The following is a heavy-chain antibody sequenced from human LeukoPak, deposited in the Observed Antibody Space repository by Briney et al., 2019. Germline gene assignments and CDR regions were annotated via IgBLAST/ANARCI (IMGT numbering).Heavy chain of an antibody. D-gene: IGHD3-22*01. Sequence: SQTLSLTCTVSGGSISSYYWSWIRQPPGKGLEWIGYIYYSGSTNYNPSLKSRVTISVDTSKNQFSLKLSSVTAADTAVYYCARDHTCYYDSSGSHPGYYFGYWGQGTLVTVSS. CDR1: GGSISSYY. CDR2: IYYSGST. CDR3: ARDHTCYYDSSGSHPGYYFGY. J-gene: IGHJ4*02. V-gene: IGHV4-59*01.